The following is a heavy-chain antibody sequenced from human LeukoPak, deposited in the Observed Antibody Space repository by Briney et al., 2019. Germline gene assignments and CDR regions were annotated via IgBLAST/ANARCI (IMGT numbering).Heavy chain of an antibody. CDR3: AKASTYGDYVDY. D-gene: IGHD4-17*01. CDR2: ISYDGSNK. J-gene: IGHJ4*02. CDR1: GFTFSSYG. V-gene: IGHV3-30*18. Sequence: GRSLRLPCAASGFTFSSYGMHWVRQAPGKGLEWVAVISYDGSNKYYADSVKGRFTISRDNSKNTLYLQMNSLRAEDTAVYYCAKASTYGDYVDYWGQGTLVTVSS.